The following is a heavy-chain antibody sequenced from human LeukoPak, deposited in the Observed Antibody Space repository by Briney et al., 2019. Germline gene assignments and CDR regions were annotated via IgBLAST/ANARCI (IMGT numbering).Heavy chain of an antibody. CDR3: GRGYNGVDV. Sequence: GGSLRLSCAASGFSFSTYWMHWVRQAPGKGLVWVSRINSDGSSSGYADSVKGRFTISRDNAKNTQYLQMNSLRAEDTALYYCGRGYNGVDVWGQGTTVTVSS. J-gene: IGHJ6*02. CDR1: GFSFSTYW. V-gene: IGHV3-74*01. CDR2: INSDGSSS.